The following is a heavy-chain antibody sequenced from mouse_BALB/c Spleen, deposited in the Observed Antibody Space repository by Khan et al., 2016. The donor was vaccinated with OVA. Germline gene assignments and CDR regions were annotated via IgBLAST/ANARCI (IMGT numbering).Heavy chain of an antibody. CDR2: ISYSGST. V-gene: IGHV3-2*02. CDR1: GYSITRDYA. J-gene: IGHJ4*01. D-gene: IGHD1-1*01. Sequence: EVQLVESGPGLVKPSQSLSLTCTVTGYSITRDYAWNWIRQFPGNKLEWMGYISYSGSTSYNPSLNSRISITRDTSKNQFFLQLNSVTTEDTATYYCARGNYYGYAMDYWGQGTSVTVSS. CDR3: ARGNYYGYAMDY.